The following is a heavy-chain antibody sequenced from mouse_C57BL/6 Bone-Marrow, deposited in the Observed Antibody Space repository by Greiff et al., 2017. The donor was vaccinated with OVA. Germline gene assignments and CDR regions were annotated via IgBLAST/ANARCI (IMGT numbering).Heavy chain of an antibody. D-gene: IGHD1-1*01. CDR2: ISNGGGST. CDR3: ARLELLRWYFDV. Sequence: DVMLVESGGGLVQPGGSLKLSCAASGFTFSDYYMYWVRQTPEKRLEWVAYISNGGGSTYYPDTVKGRFTISRDNAKNTLYLQMSRLKSEDTAMYYCARLELLRWYFDVWGTGTTVTVSS. V-gene: IGHV5-12*01. J-gene: IGHJ1*03. CDR1: GFTFSDYY.